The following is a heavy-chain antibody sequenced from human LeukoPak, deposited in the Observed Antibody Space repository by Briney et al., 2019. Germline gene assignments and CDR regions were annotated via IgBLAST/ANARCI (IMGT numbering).Heavy chain of an antibody. J-gene: IGHJ4*02. Sequence: SETLSLTCTVSGGSISSSSYYWGWIRQPPGKGLEWIGSIYYSGSTYSNPSLQSRVTISVDTSKNQFSLKLNSVTAADTAVYYCARVDTAFGYWGQGTLVTVSS. CDR2: IYYSGST. CDR1: GGSISSSSYY. V-gene: IGHV4-39*01. D-gene: IGHD5-18*01. CDR3: ARVDTAFGY.